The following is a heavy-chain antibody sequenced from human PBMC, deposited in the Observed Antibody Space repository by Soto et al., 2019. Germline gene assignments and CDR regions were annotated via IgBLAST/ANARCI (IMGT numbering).Heavy chain of an antibody. D-gene: IGHD6-13*01. CDR3: EKDGDSITGNKQLDY. J-gene: IGHJ4*02. V-gene: IGHV3-23*01. CDR1: GFTFSSYA. CDR2: ISVSGDRT. Sequence: GGSLRLSCAASGFTFSSYAMCWVRQAPGKGLEWVSSISVSGDRTFYADSVKGRFTISRDNSRNTLHLQMNSLRAEDTAVYYCEKDGDSITGNKQLDYWGQGTLVTVSS.